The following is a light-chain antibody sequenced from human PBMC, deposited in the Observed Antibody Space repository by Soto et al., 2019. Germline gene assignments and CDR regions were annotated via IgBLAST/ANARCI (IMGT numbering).Light chain of an antibody. J-gene: IGKJ5*01. V-gene: IGKV1-33*01. CDR1: QGIITY. CDR3: QQYDILPIT. Sequence: DIQLTQSPSSLSASVGDRVTITCRASQGIITYLNWYQQKPGKAPNLLIYSSSTLQSGVPSRFSGSGSGTHFTFTISSLQTEDIGTYYCQQYDILPITFGRGTRLEIK. CDR2: SSS.